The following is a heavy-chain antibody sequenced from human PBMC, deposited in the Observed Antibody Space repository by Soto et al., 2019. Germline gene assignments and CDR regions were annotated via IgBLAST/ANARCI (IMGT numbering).Heavy chain of an antibody. V-gene: IGHV4-30-4*01. J-gene: IGHJ6*02. CDR3: ARGGRRSPGMDV. CDR1: GGSISSGDYY. Sequence: SETLSLTCTVSGGSISSGDYYWSWIRQPPGKGLEWIGNIYYSGSTYYNPSLKSRVTISVDTSKNQFSLKLSSVTAADTAVYYCARGGRRSPGMDVWGQGTTVTVSS. CDR2: IYYSGST.